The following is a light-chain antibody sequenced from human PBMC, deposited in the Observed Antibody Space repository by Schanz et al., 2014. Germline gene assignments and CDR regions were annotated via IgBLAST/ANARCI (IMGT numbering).Light chain of an antibody. V-gene: IGKV1-5*03. CDR1: QSISSW. J-gene: IGKJ5*01. CDR2: KAS. Sequence: DFQMTQSPSSLSASVGDRVTITCRASQSISSWLAWYQQKPGKAPKLLIYKASSLESGVPSRFSGSGSGTEFTLTISSLQPDDFATYYCQQANSFPISFGQGTRLEIK. CDR3: QQANSFPIS.